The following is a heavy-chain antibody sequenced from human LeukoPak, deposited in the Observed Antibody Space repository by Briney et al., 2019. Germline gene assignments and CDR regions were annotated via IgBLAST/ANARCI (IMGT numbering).Heavy chain of an antibody. V-gene: IGHV3-21*01. CDR1: GFTFSGST. CDR2: ISTSSSYI. D-gene: IGHD2-8*01. J-gene: IGHJ4*02. CDR3: ATQYCTNGVCYEFDY. Sequence: PGGSLRLSCAASGFTFSGSTMNWVRQAPGKGLEWVSFISTSSSYIYYADSVRGRFTISRDNSKNTLYLQMNSLRAEDTAVYYCATQYCTNGVCYEFDYWGQGTLVTVSS.